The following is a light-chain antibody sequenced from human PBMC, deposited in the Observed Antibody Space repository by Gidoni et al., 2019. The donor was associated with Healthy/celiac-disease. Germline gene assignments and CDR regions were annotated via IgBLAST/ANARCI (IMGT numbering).Light chain of an antibody. J-gene: IGKJ4*01. CDR3: QQYNNWPPLT. V-gene: IGKV3-15*01. CDR2: DAS. Sequence: ELVMTQSPAPLSVSPGERATLSCRASQSVSSNLAWYQQKPGQAPRLLIYDASTRATGIPARFSGSGSGTEFTLTISSLQSEDFAVYYCQQYNNWPPLTFGGGTKVEIK. CDR1: QSVSSN.